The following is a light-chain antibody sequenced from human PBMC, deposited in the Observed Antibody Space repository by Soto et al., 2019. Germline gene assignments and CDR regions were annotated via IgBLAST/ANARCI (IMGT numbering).Light chain of an antibody. CDR2: SNN. CDR3: AAWDDSLSGRV. CDR1: SSNIGSNY. J-gene: IGLJ1*01. V-gene: IGLV1-47*02. Sequence: SVLSQAPSASGTPRERVTISCSGSSSNIGSNYAYWYRHLPGTAPKLLIYSNNQRPSGVPDRFSGSKSGTSASLAISGLRSEDEADYYCAAWDDSLSGRVFGTGTKVTVL.